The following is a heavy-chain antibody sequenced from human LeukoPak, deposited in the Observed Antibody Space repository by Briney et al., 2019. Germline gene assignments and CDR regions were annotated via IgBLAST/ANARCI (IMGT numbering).Heavy chain of an antibody. D-gene: IGHD1-26*01. CDR2: ISGSGGST. J-gene: IGHJ3*02. CDR1: GFTFSSYA. CDR3: AKSKEWEPTEDDAFDI. Sequence: GGSLRLSCAASGFTFSSYAMSWVRQAPGKGLEWVSAISGSGGSTYYADSVKGRFTISRDNSKNTLYLQMNSLRAEDTAVYYCAKSKEWEPTEDDAFDIWGQGTMVTVSS. V-gene: IGHV3-23*01.